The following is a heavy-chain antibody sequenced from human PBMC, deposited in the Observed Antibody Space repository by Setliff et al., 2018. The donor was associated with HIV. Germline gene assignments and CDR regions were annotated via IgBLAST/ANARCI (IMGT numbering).Heavy chain of an antibody. Sequence: LSLTCTVSGGSIGTYYWNWIRLPAGKGLEWIGRIYASGTNYNPSLKSRLSMSIDTSKNHFSLRLTSVTAADTAVYYCARDLPELTGRSLDPWGQGIQVTVSS. J-gene: IGHJ5*02. CDR3: ARDLPELTGRSLDP. CDR2: IYASGT. D-gene: IGHD7-27*01. CDR1: GGSIGTYY. V-gene: IGHV4-4*07.